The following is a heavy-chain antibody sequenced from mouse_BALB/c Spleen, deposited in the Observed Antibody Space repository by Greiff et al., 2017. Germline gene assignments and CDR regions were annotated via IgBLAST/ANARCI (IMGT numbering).Heavy chain of an antibody. CDR3: AIHAPHYDWFAY. CDR1: GFAFSSYD. D-gene: IGHD2-4*01. CDR2: ISSGGGST. J-gene: IGHJ3*01. Sequence: EVKLMESGGGLVKPGGSLKLSCAASGFAFSSYDMSWVRQTPEKRLEWVAYISSGGGSTYYPDTVKGRFTISRDNAKNTLYLQMSSLKSEDTAMYYCAIHAPHYDWFAYWGQGTLGTVSA. V-gene: IGHV5-12-1*01.